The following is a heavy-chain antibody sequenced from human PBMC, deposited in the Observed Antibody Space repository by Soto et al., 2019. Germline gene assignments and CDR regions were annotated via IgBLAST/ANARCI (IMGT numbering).Heavy chain of an antibody. CDR1: GYTFTSYG. CDR3: ASTVKNDFDY. CDR2: ISAYNGKT. V-gene: IGHV1-18*01. J-gene: IGHJ4*02. Sequence: QVQLVQSGAEVKKPGASVKVSCKASGYTFTSYGISWVRQAPGQGLEWMGWISAYNGKTNYAKKLRGRVTITADTSTSTAYRELRSLRSDDTAVYYCASTVKNDFDYWGQGTLVTVSS.